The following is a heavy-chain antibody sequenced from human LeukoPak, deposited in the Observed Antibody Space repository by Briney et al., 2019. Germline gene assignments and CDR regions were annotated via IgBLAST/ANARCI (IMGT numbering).Heavy chain of an antibody. V-gene: IGHV3-33*08. CDR2: IWYDGSNK. D-gene: IGHD5-24*01. Sequence: QPSGTLSLTCAVSGDSISSSNWWSWVRQAPGKGLEWVAVIWYDGSNKYYADSVKGRFTISRDNSKNTLYLQMNSLRAEDTAVYYCARDTRETPFDYWGQGTLVTVSS. CDR1: GDSISSSNW. CDR3: ARDTRETPFDY. J-gene: IGHJ4*02.